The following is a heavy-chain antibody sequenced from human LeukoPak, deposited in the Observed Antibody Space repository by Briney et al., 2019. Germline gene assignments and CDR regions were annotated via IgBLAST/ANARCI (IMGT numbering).Heavy chain of an antibody. V-gene: IGHV4-39*07. J-gene: IGHJ4*02. CDR2: IYYSGST. CDR3: ARVSRGSYYLFSYFDY. CDR1: GGSTSSSSYY. Sequence: SETLSLTCTVSGGSTSSSSYYWGWIRQPPGKGLEWIGSIYYSGSTYYNPSLKSRVTISVDTSKNQFSLELSSVTAADTAVYYCARVSRGSYYLFSYFDYWGQGTLVTVSS. D-gene: IGHD1-26*01.